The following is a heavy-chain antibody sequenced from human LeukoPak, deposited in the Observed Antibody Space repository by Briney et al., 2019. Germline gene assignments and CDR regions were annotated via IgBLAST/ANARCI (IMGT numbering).Heavy chain of an antibody. Sequence: SETLSLTCTVSGGSITSSSYYWGWIRQPPGKGLEWIGSIYYSGSTYYNPSLKSRVTISVDTSKNQFSLKLSSVTAADTAVYYCARVKRKYQLLKPLHETPSHYFDYWGQGTLVTVSS. CDR2: IYYSGST. V-gene: IGHV4-39*07. J-gene: IGHJ4*02. CDR3: ARVKRKYQLLKPLHETPSHYFDY. D-gene: IGHD2-2*01. CDR1: GGSITSSSYY.